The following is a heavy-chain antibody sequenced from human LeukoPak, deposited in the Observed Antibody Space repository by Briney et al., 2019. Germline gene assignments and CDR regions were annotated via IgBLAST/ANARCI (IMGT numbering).Heavy chain of an antibody. D-gene: IGHD3-22*01. Sequence: GGSLRLSFAASGFTFSSYAMSWVRQAPGKGLEWVSAISGSGGSTYYADSVKGRFTISRDNSKNTLYLQMNSLRAEDTAVYYCAKGTDYDSSPHYFDYWGQGTLVTVSS. CDR2: ISGSGGST. CDR1: GFTFSSYA. J-gene: IGHJ4*02. CDR3: AKGTDYDSSPHYFDY. V-gene: IGHV3-23*01.